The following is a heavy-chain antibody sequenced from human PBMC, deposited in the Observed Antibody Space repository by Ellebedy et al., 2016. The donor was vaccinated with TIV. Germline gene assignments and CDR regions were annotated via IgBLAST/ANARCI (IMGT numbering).Heavy chain of an antibody. V-gene: IGHV3-21*01. J-gene: IGHJ6*02. CDR3: ASYCSSTSCPTDYYYGLDV. CDR1: GFIFSRDI. Sequence: PGGSLRLSCAASGFIFSRDIMHWVRQAPGKGLEWVSSISSTSNYIYYADLVKGRFTISRDNAKNSLYLQMNSLRAEDTAVYYCASYCSSTSCPTDYYYGLDVWGQGTTVTVSS. D-gene: IGHD2-2*01. CDR2: ISSTSNYI.